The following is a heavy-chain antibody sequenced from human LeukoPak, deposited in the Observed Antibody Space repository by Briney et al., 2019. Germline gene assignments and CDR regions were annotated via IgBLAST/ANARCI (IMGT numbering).Heavy chain of an antibody. Sequence: AGGSLRLSCAASGFTFSDYYMSWIRQAPGKGLEWVSYISSSGSTIYYADSVKGRFTISRDNSKNTLYLQMNSLRAEDTAVYYCAKDRVTMIIIAEPGADYWGQGTLVTVSS. D-gene: IGHD3-22*01. V-gene: IGHV3-11*04. CDR3: AKDRVTMIIIAEPGADY. J-gene: IGHJ4*02. CDR1: GFTFSDYY. CDR2: ISSSGSTI.